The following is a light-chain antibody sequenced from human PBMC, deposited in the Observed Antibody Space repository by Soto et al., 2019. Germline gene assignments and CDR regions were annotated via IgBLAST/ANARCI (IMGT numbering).Light chain of an antibody. Sequence: EMVMTQSPATLSVSPGERATLSCRASQSVRSNLAWYQQKPGQAPRLLIYGASTRATGIPARFSGRGSGTDFTLTISSLQTEDLAVYYCQQYNEWITFGQGTRLEIK. CDR2: GAS. CDR1: QSVRSN. J-gene: IGKJ5*01. CDR3: QQYNEWIT. V-gene: IGKV3D-15*01.